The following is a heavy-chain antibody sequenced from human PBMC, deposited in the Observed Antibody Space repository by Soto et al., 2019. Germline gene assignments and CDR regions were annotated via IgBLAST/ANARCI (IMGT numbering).Heavy chain of an antibody. Sequence: LSLTCTVSGGSISSDGYYWAWIRQSPGKGLEWIGSISYQGTTYYSPSLKSRVTMSVDTSKNQFSLRLRALTAADTAVFYCARSTFWFYHELGDYYGFDNWGQGTLVTVSS. V-gene: IGHV4-39*01. J-gene: IGHJ4*02. CDR3: ARSTFWFYHELGDYYGFDN. D-gene: IGHD3-22*01. CDR1: GGSISSDGYY. CDR2: ISYQGTT.